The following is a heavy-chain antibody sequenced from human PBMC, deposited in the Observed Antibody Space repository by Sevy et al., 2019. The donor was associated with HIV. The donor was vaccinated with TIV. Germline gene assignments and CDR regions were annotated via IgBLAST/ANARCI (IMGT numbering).Heavy chain of an antibody. CDR3: ARGPYNSGLRLDF. V-gene: IGHV3-30-3*01. CDR1: GFSLSDYA. CDR2: ISFDGGNK. D-gene: IGHD5-12*01. Sequence: GGSLRLSCAASGFSLSDYAIHWARQGPVKGLEWLTVISFDGGNKYYADSVKGRFTISRENSKNTVPLQMNSLRPDDTALYYCARGPYNSGLRLDFWVRGILVTVSS. J-gene: IGHJ4*02.